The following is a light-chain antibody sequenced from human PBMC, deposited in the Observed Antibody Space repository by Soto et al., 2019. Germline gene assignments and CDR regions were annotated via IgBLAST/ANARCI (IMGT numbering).Light chain of an antibody. Sequence: QSALTQPRSVSGSPGQSVTISCTGTSSDVGSYNYVSWYQHHPGKAPKLMIYEVTKRPSGVPDRFSGSKSGDTASLTISGLQADDEADYYCCSYAGSYTYVFGSGTKVT. V-gene: IGLV2-11*01. CDR1: SSDVGSYNY. J-gene: IGLJ1*01. CDR3: CSYAGSYTYV. CDR2: EVT.